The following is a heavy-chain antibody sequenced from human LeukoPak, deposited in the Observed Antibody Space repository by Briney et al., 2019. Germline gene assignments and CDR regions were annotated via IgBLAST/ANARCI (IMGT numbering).Heavy chain of an antibody. Sequence: SETLSLTCTASGGSISSSSYYWGWIRQPPGKGLEWIGSIYYSGSTYYNPSLKSRVTISVDTSKNQFSLKLSSVTAADTAVYYCARAESGNDFWSGYYHTTPIDYWGQGTLVTVSS. CDR1: GGSISSSSYY. CDR3: ARAESGNDFWSGYYHTTPIDY. J-gene: IGHJ4*02. CDR2: IYYSGST. D-gene: IGHD3-3*01. V-gene: IGHV4-39*07.